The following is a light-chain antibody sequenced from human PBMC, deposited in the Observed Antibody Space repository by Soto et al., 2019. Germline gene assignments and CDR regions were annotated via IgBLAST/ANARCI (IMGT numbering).Light chain of an antibody. V-gene: IGLV2-14*01. J-gene: IGLJ1*01. CDR2: DDS. CDR1: SSDVGGYNY. CDR3: SSYTGSSTPYV. Sequence: QSALTQPASVSGSPGQSITISCTGTSSDVGGYNYVSWYQQHPGKAPKLMIYDDSNRPSGVSNRFSGSKSDNTTSLTISGRHDDDEADDYCSSYTGSSTPYVFGTGTKLTVL.